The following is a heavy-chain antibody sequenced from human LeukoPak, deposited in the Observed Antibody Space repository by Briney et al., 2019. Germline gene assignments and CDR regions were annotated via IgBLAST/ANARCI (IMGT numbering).Heavy chain of an antibody. CDR2: ISSNGGST. CDR1: GFTFSSYA. CDR3: ARGIAAAGAGDY. Sequence: PGGPLRLSCAASGFTFSSYAMHWVRQAPGKGLEYVSAISSNGGSTYYANSVKGRFTISRDNSKNTLYLQMGSLRAEDMAVYYCARGIAAAGAGDYWGQGTLVTVSS. V-gene: IGHV3-64*01. J-gene: IGHJ4*02. D-gene: IGHD6-13*01.